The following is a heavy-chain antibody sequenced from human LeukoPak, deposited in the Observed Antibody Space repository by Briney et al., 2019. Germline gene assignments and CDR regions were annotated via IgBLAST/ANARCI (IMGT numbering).Heavy chain of an antibody. Sequence: GESLKISCKGSGYSFTSYWIGWVRQMPGKGLEWMGIIYPGDSDTRYSPSFQGQVTILADKSISTAYLQWSSLKASDTAMYYCARLSPEYSSGWYGPFDYWGQGTLVTVSS. D-gene: IGHD6-19*01. V-gene: IGHV5-51*01. CDR3: ARLSPEYSSGWYGPFDY. J-gene: IGHJ4*02. CDR2: IYPGDSDT. CDR1: GYSFTSYW.